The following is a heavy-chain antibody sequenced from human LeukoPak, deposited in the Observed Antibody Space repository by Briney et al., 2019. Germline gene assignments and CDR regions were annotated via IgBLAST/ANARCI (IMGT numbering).Heavy chain of an antibody. CDR2: INHSGST. V-gene: IGHV4-34*01. J-gene: IGHJ6*04. Sequence: KPSETLSLTCAVYGGSFSGYYWSWIRQPPGKGLEWTGEINHSGSTNYNPSLKSRVTISVDTSKNQFSLKLSSVTAADTAVYYCARVPYDFWSGYYSVVDVWGKGTTVTVSS. CDR3: ARVPYDFWSGYYSVVDV. D-gene: IGHD3-3*01. CDR1: GGSFSGYY.